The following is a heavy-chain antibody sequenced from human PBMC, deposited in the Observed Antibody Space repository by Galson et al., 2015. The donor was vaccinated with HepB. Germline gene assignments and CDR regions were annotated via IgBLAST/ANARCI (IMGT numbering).Heavy chain of an antibody. V-gene: IGHV1-3*01. D-gene: IGHD5-24*01. CDR2: INAGNGNT. J-gene: IGHJ5*02. CDR3: ARDGVEMAENWFDP. CDR1: GYTFTSYA. Sequence: SVKVSCKASGYTFTSYAMHWVRQAPGQRLEWMGWINAGNGNTKYSQKFQGRVTITRDTSASTAYMELSSLRSEDTAVYYCARDGVEMAENWFDPWGQGTLVTVSS.